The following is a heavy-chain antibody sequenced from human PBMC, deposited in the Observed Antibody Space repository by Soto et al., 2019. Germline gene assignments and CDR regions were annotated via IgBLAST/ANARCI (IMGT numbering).Heavy chain of an antibody. CDR2: INAGNGNT. CDR3: ARPHFSSSYYFDY. D-gene: IGHD6-13*01. V-gene: IGHV1-3*01. Sequence: EASVKVSCKASGYTFTSYAMHWVRQAPGQRLEWMGWINAGNGNTKYSQKFQGRVTITRDTSASTAYMELSSLRSEDTAVYYCARPHFSSSYYFDYWGQGTLVTVSS. J-gene: IGHJ4*02. CDR1: GYTFTSYA.